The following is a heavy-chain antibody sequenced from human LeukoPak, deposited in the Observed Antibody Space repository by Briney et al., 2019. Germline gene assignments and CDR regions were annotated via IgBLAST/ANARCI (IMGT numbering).Heavy chain of an antibody. V-gene: IGHV4-30-2*01. Sequence: SQTLSLTCTDSGGSISSGGYYWTWIRQPPGKGLEWIGYIYHSASTSYNPSLKSRVTISVDRSKNQFSLRLSSVTAADTAVYYCARDLGTEGGSYYFDYWGQGTLVTVSS. CDR2: IYHSAST. CDR1: GGSISSGGYY. J-gene: IGHJ4*02. D-gene: IGHD7-27*01. CDR3: ARDLGTEGGSYYFDY.